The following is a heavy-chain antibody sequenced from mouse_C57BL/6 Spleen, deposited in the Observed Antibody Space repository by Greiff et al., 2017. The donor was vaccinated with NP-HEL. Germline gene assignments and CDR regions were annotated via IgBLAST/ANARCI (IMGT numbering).Heavy chain of an antibody. Sequence: VQLQQSGPELVKPGASVKMSCKASGYTFTDYNMHWVKQSHGKSLEWIGYINPNNGGTSYNQKFKGKATLTVNKSSSTAYMELRSLTSEDSAVYYCAADYDYDREYDFDYWGQGTTLTVSS. CDR2: INPNNGGT. J-gene: IGHJ2*01. CDR3: AADYDYDREYDFDY. CDR1: GYTFTDYN. D-gene: IGHD2-4*01. V-gene: IGHV1-22*01.